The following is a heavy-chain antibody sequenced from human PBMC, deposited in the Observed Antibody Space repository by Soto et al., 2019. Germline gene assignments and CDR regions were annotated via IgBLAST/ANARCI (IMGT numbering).Heavy chain of an antibody. J-gene: IGHJ6*02. Sequence: GGSLRLSCAASGFTFDDYAMHWVRQAPGKGLEWVSGISWNSGSIGYADSVKGRFTISRDNAKNSLYLQMNSLRAEDTALYYCAKDNDGYSYGSYYYYGMDVWGQGTTVTVSS. CDR1: GFTFDDYA. D-gene: IGHD5-18*01. CDR3: AKDNDGYSYGSYYYYGMDV. CDR2: ISWNSGSI. V-gene: IGHV3-9*01.